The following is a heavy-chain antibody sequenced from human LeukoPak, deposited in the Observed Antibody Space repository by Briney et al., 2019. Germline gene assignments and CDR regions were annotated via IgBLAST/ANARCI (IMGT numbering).Heavy chain of an antibody. CDR3: ARGGMWFGELEIDY. V-gene: IGHV3-33*01. Sequence: LPGGSLRLSCAASGFTFSSYGMHWVRQAPGKGREWVAVIWYDGSNKYYAESVKGRFTISRDNYKNTLYLQINSLRTEHTAVYYCARGGMWFGELEIDYWGQGTLVSVSS. CDR1: GFTFSSYG. D-gene: IGHD3-10*01. J-gene: IGHJ4*02. CDR2: IWYDGSNK.